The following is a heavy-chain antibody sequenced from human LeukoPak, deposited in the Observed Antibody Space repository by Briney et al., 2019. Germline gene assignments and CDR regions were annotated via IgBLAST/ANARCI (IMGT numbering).Heavy chain of an antibody. V-gene: IGHV4-34*01. CDR2: INHSGST. CDR1: GGSFSGYY. D-gene: IGHD3-3*02. J-gene: IGHJ4*02. Sequence: SETLSLTCAVYGGSFSGYYWSWIRQPPGKGLEWIWEINHSGSTNYNPSLKSRVTISVDTSKNQFSLKLSSVTAADTAVYYCARGPPHYYWGQGTLVTVSS. CDR3: ARGPPHYY.